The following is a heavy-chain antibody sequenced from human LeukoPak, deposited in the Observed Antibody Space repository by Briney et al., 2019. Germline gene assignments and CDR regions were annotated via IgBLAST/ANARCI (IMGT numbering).Heavy chain of an antibody. Sequence: QPGGSLRLSCAASGFTFSSYAMHWVRQAPGKGLEWVAVISYDGSNKYYADPVKGRFTISRDNSKNTLYLQMNSLRAEDTAVYYCARAFIAVAGYFDYWGQGTLVTVSS. CDR2: ISYDGSNK. V-gene: IGHV3-30*01. D-gene: IGHD6-19*01. CDR1: GFTFSSYA. J-gene: IGHJ4*02. CDR3: ARAFIAVAGYFDY.